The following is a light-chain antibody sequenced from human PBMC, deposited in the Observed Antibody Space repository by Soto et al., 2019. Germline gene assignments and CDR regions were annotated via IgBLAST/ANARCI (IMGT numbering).Light chain of an antibody. CDR3: ETWDSNTFVV. J-gene: IGLJ2*01. CDR2: LEGSGSY. Sequence: QAVVTQSSSASASLGSSVKLTCTLSSGHSSYIIAWHQQQPGKAPRYLMKLEGSGSYNKGSEVPERFSGSSSRADRYLTISNLQSGDEADYYCETWDSNTFVVFGGGTKLTVL. V-gene: IGLV4-60*03. CDR1: SGHSSYI.